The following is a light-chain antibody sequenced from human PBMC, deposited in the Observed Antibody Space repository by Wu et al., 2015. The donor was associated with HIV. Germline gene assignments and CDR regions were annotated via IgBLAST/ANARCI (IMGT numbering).Light chain of an antibody. CDR2: GAS. CDR1: QSVSSN. Sequence: EIVMTQSPATLSVSPGERATLSCRASQSVSSNLAWYQQKPGQAPRLLIYGASTRATGIPARFSGSGSGTEFTLTINRLEPEDFAVYFCQQYVGAPLTFGGGTNIEIK. V-gene: IGKV3-15*01. J-gene: IGKJ4*01. CDR3: QQYVGAPLT.